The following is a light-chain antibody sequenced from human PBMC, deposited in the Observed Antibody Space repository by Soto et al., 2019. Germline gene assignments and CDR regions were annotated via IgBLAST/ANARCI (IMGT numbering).Light chain of an antibody. CDR3: LQYGSSPRLP. CDR1: QSVSSSY. CDR2: GAS. J-gene: IGKJ4*01. V-gene: IGKV3-20*01. Sequence: EIVLTQSPGTLSLSPGERAILSCRASQSVSSSYLAWYQQKPGQAPRLLIYGASSRATGIPDRFSGSGSGTDFTLTISRLEPEDFAVYYCLQYGSSPRLPFGGGTQVEIK.